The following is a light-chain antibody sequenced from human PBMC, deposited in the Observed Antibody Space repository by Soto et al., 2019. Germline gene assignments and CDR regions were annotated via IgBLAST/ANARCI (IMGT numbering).Light chain of an antibody. J-gene: IGKJ3*01. V-gene: IGKV3-11*01. CDR2: DVS. CDR3: QQRSNWPLFS. Sequence: EIVLTQSPATLSLSPGERATLSRRASQSVGNSLAWYQQKPGQAPRLLIYDVSNRATGIPARFSGSGSGTDFSLTISSLEPEDFAVYYCQQRSNWPLFSFGPGTKVDIQ. CDR1: QSVGNS.